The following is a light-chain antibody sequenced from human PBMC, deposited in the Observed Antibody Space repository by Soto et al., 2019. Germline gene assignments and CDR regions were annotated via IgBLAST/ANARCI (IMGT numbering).Light chain of an antibody. CDR3: QQYGSSLPWT. Sequence: EIVLTQSPGTLSLSPGERATLSCRASQSVSSSYLAWYQQKPGQAPRLLIYGASSRATGIPDRFSGSGSGTDFTLTISRLEPEDFAVYYCQQYGSSLPWTFGQGTTVEIK. CDR1: QSVSSSY. V-gene: IGKV3-20*01. CDR2: GAS. J-gene: IGKJ1*01.